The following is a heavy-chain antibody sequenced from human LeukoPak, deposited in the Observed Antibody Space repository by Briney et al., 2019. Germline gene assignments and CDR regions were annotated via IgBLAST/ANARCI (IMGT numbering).Heavy chain of an antibody. V-gene: IGHV4-61*02. CDR3: ARSSTSSYYYYYMDV. J-gene: IGHJ6*03. D-gene: IGHD2-2*01. Sequence: SETLSLTCTVSGGSISSGSYYWSWIRQPAGKGLEWIGRIYTSGSTNYNPSLKSRVTISVDTSKNQFSLKLSSVTAADTAVYYCARSSTSSYYYYYMDVRGKGTTVTISS. CDR2: IYTSGST. CDR1: GGSISSGSYY.